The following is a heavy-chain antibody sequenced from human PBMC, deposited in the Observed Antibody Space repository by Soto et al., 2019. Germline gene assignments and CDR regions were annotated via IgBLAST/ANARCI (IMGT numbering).Heavy chain of an antibody. D-gene: IGHD6-19*01. J-gene: IGHJ4*02. CDR2: ISAYNGNT. CDR3: ARDFSTLYSSGWGYFDY. V-gene: IGHV1-18*01. Sequence: GASVKVSCKASGYTFTSYGISWVRQAPGQGLEWMGWISAYNGNTNYAQKLQGRVTMTTDTSTSTAYMELRSLRSDDTAVYYCARDFSTLYSSGWGYFDYWGQGTLVTVAS. CDR1: GYTFTSYG.